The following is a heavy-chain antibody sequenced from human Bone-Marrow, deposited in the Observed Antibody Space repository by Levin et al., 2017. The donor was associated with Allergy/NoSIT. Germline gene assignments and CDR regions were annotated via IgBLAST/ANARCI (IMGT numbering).Heavy chain of an antibody. J-gene: IGHJ4*02. CDR2: VSSSGAYT. V-gene: IGHV3-23*01. CDR3: ARSPTTDY. D-gene: IGHD1-1*01. Sequence: GESLKISCAASGFTFSSYAMSWVRQAPGKGLEWVSAVSSSGAYTYYADSVKGRFTISRDNSKNTVYLQMTSLRAEDTAVYWCARSPTTDYWGQGTLVTVSS. CDR1: GFTFSSYA.